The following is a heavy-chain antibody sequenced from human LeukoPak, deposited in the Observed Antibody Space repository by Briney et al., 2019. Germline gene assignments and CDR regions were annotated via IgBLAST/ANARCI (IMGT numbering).Heavy chain of an antibody. D-gene: IGHD2-15*01. CDR1: GFTFRNNW. CDR3: ARDVGWFYFDS. CDR2: IKEDGSAQ. V-gene: IGHV3-7*01. J-gene: IGHJ4*02. Sequence: GGSLRLSCAASGFTFRNNWMTWVRQAPVKVLEWVAHIKEDGSAQNYIDSVKGRFTISRDNAKNSLFLQMNSVRAEDTAIYYCARDVGWFYFDSWGQGTLVTVSS.